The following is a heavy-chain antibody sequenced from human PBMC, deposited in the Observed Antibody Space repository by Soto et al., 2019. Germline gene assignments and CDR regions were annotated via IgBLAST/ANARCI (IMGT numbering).Heavy chain of an antibody. CDR3: AKDLSSLDLYYYYGMDV. J-gene: IGHJ6*02. CDR2: ISYDGSNK. V-gene: IGHV3-30*18. D-gene: IGHD6-6*01. Sequence: QVQLVESGGGVVQPGRSLRLSCAASGFTFSSYGMHWVRQAPGKGLEWVAVISYDGSNKYYADSVKGRVTISRDNSKNTLYLQMNSLRAEDTAVYYCAKDLSSLDLYYYYGMDVWGQGTTVTVSS. CDR1: GFTFSSYG.